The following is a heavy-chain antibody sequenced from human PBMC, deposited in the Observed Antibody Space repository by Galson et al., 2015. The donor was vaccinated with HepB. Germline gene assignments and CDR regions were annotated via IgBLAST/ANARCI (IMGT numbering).Heavy chain of an antibody. V-gene: IGHV3-30*01. Sequence: SLRPSYEASKFSFSSSPVRYVRQASGEPLVRVSVISYAENNTYLDNRVQGRLTIPIHNSENTLYVQMNSLRAEDTAVYYCARVPTRYCSGGTCYPHWYYGMDVWGQGTTVAVSS. CDR1: KFSFSSSP. D-gene: IGHD2-15*01. CDR3: ARVPTRYCSGGTCYPHWYYGMDV. J-gene: IGHJ6*02. CDR2: ISYAENNT.